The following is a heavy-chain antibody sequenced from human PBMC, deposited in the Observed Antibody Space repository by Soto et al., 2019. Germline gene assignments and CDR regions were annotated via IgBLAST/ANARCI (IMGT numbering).Heavy chain of an antibody. V-gene: IGHV1-69*18. CDR2: IIPIFGTP. Sequence: QVQLEQSGAEVKRPGSSVKVSCKTSGGNFNTYPISWVRQAPGHRLEWMGKIIPIFGTPDYAQKFQGRVTINADEDTPTVYMELRSLKSDDSAVYHCARDSRLWGSTGWKRENLFDIWGQGTMVTVSS. D-gene: IGHD3-16*01. J-gene: IGHJ3*02. CDR3: ARDSRLWGSTGWKRENLFDI. CDR1: GGNFNTYP.